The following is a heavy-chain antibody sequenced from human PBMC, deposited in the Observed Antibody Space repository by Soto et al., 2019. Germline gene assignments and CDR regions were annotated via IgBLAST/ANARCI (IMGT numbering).Heavy chain of an antibody. D-gene: IGHD3-22*01. Sequence: PVGSLRLSCAASGFTFSSYGMHWVRQAPGKGLEWVAVIWYDGSNKYYADSVKGRFTISRDNSKNTLYLQMNSLRAEDTAVYYCARDLNEFDYYDSSGSYYYYGMDVWGQGTTVTVSS. CDR3: ARDLNEFDYYDSSGSYYYYGMDV. CDR2: IWYDGSNK. J-gene: IGHJ6*02. V-gene: IGHV3-33*01. CDR1: GFTFSSYG.